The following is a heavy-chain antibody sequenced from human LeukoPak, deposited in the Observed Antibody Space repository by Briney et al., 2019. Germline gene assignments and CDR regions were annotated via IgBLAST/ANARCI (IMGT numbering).Heavy chain of an antibody. J-gene: IGHJ6*02. CDR1: GFTVSSNY. CDR3: ARGGSSSWYNTYYYYYYGMDV. D-gene: IGHD6-13*01. Sequence: GGSLRLSCAASGFTVSSNYTSWVRQAPGKGLEWVSVIYSGGSTYYADSVKGRFTISRDNSKNTLYLQMNSLRAEDTAVYYCARGGSSSWYNTYYYYYYGMDVWGQGTTVTVSS. V-gene: IGHV3-53*01. CDR2: IYSGGST.